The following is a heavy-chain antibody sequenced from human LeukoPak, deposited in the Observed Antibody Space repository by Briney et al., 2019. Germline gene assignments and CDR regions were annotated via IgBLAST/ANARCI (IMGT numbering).Heavy chain of an antibody. CDR3: AKDLRGSGRNFDY. V-gene: IGHV3-23*01. J-gene: IGHJ4*02. CDR2: ISGSGGST. D-gene: IGHD3-10*01. Sequence: GGSLRLSCAASGFTFSSYAMSWVRQASGKGLEWVSAISGSGGSTYYADSVKGRFTISRDNSKNTLYLQMNSLRAEDTAVYYCAKDLRGSGRNFDYWGQGTLVTVSS. CDR1: GFTFSSYA.